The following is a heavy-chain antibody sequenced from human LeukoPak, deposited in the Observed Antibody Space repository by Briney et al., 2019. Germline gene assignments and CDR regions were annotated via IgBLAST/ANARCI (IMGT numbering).Heavy chain of an antibody. CDR1: GYTFTGYY. V-gene: IGHV1-2*02. D-gene: IGHD6-13*01. Sequence: ASVKVSCTASGYTFTGYYMHWVRQAPGQGLEWMGWINPNSGGTNYAQKFQGRVTMTRDTSISTAYMELSRLRSDDTAVYYCARESSSSWSKDYWGQGTLVTVSS. CDR3: ARESSSSWSKDY. CDR2: INPNSGGT. J-gene: IGHJ4*02.